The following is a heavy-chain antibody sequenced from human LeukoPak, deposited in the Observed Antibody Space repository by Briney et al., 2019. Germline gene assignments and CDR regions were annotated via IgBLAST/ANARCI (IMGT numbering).Heavy chain of an antibody. CDR2: SRHKGNNYAT. Sequence: GGSLRLSCAASGFTFSEHFMDWVRQAPGKGLEWVSRSRHKGNNYATQYAASVKDRFTISRDDSKNSLHLQMNSLKTEDTAVYFCVAMLRGVGHWGQGTLVTVSS. J-gene: IGHJ4*02. CDR1: GFTFSEHF. D-gene: IGHD3-10*01. CDR3: VAMLRGVGH. V-gene: IGHV3-72*01.